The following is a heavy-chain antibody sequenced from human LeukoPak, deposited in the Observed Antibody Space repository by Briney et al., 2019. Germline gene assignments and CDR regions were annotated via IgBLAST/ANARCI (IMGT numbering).Heavy chain of an antibody. CDR2: IDPNSGGT. V-gene: IGHV1-2*02. J-gene: IGHJ4*02. CDR3: ARVLGIKSGWTDFDY. D-gene: IGHD6-19*01. Sequence: GASVKVSCKASGYTFTGYDMHWVRQAPGQGLEWMGWIDPNSGGTNYAQKFQGRVTMTRDTSISTAYMELSRLRSDDTAVYYCARVLGIKSGWTDFDYWGQGTLVTVSS. CDR1: GYTFTGYD.